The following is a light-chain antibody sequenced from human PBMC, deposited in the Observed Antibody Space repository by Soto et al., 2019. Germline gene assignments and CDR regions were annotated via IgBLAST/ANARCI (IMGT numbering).Light chain of an antibody. CDR1: QSVGSN. CDR3: QQYNNYVT. V-gene: IGKV3-15*01. CDR2: GAS. Sequence: EIVKTQSPATLSVSPGERATLSCRASQSVGSNLAWYQHKPGQAPRLLIFGASTRATGIPARFSGSGSGTEFILTISSLQSEDFAVYYCQQYNNYVTFGQGTRLEIK. J-gene: IGKJ5*01.